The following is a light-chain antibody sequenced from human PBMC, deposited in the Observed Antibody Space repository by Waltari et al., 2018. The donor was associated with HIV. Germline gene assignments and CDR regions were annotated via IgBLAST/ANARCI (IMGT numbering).Light chain of an antibody. V-gene: IGLV2-23*02. CDR2: EVN. CDR1: SSAGSYNL. J-gene: IGLJ3*02. Sequence: QSALTQPASVSGSPGQSITISCSGTSSAGSYNLVSWYQQHPGKAPRLMIEVNKRPSGVSNRFSGSKSGNTASLTISGLQADDEAEYYCCSYSDTRKSWVFGGGTKLTVL. CDR3: CSYSDTRKSWV.